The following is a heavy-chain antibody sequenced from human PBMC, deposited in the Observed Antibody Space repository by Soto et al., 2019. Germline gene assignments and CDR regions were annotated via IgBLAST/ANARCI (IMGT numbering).Heavy chain of an antibody. CDR1: GGSISSGDYY. J-gene: IGHJ4*02. Sequence: SETLSLTCTVSGGSISSGDYYWSWIRQPPGKGLEWIGCISYSGSPYYNPSLKSRLTISVVTSQNQFSLKVSSVTAADTAVYYCASGIAVTGNGNFDYWGQGTLVTVSS. CDR3: ASGIAVTGNGNFDY. CDR2: ISYSGSP. D-gene: IGHD6-19*01. V-gene: IGHV4-30-4*01.